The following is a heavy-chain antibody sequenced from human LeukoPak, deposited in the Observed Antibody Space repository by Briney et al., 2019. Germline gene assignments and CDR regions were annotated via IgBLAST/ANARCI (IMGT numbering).Heavy chain of an antibody. D-gene: IGHD6-13*01. Sequence: GGSLRLSCAASGFTFSSYGMHWVRQAPGKGLEWVAVISYDGSNRYYADSLKGRFTISRDNSKNTLYLQMNSLRAEDTAVYYCAAGTRRTFDYWGQGTLVTVSS. CDR2: ISYDGSNR. V-gene: IGHV3-30*03. J-gene: IGHJ4*02. CDR3: AAGTRRTFDY. CDR1: GFTFSSYG.